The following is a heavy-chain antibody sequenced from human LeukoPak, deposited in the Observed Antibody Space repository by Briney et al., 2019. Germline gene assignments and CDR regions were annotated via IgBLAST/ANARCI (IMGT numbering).Heavy chain of an antibody. J-gene: IGHJ5*02. V-gene: IGHV1-69*01. CDR1: GYSFTSYW. D-gene: IGHD3-16*01. CDR2: IIPIFGTA. CDR3: ARAWGTLLKDWFDP. Sequence: RISCKGSGYSFTSYWISWVRQAPGQGLEWMGGIIPIFGTANYAQKFQGRVTITADESTSTAYMELSSLRSEDTAVYYCARAWGTLLKDWFDPWGQGTLVTVSS.